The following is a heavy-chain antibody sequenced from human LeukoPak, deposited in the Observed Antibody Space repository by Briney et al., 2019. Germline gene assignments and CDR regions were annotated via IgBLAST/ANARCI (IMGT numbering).Heavy chain of an antibody. V-gene: IGHV4-59*12. CDR2: IFYSGTT. Sequence: SETLSLTCTVSGGSINTNYWSWIRQPPGKELEWIAYIFYSGTTTYNPSLKSRVTISVDTSKNQFSLKLSSVTAADTAVYYCARRGFLGSGTLAFGYWGQGTLVTVSS. CDR1: GGSINTNY. J-gene: IGHJ4*02. CDR3: ARRGFLGSGTLAFGY. D-gene: IGHD3-10*01.